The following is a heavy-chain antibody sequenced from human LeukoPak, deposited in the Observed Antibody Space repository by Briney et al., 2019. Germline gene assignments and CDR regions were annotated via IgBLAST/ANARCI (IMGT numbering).Heavy chain of an antibody. CDR1: GFTFSSYS. V-gene: IGHV3-21*01. CDR2: ISSSSSYI. CDR3: ARVRTTVAKGDAFDI. Sequence: GGSLRLSCAASGFTFSSYSMNWVRQAPGKGLEWVSSISSSSSYIYYADSVKGRFTISRDNAKNSPYLQMNSLRAEDAAVYYCARVRTTVAKGDAFDIWGQGTMVTVSS. D-gene: IGHD4-23*01. J-gene: IGHJ3*02.